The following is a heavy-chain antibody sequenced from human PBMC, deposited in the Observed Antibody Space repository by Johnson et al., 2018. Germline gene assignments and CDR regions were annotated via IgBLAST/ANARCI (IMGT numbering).Heavy chain of an antibody. D-gene: IGHD2-2*01. J-gene: IGHJ3*02. CDR3: AKRMSPTTLRWEAFDI. CDR2: IGGSGSST. CDR1: GFTFSNYA. V-gene: IGHV3-23*04. Sequence: EVQLVESGGGLVQPGWSLRLTCAASGFTFSNYAMIGVRQAPGEGLDWVSAIGGSGSSTFYADSVKGGFTISRDNSKNTLYLQMTSLRADDTAGYYCAKRMSPTTLRWEAFDIWGQGTMVTVSS.